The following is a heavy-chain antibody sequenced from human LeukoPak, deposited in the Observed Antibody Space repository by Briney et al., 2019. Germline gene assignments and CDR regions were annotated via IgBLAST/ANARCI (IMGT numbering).Heavy chain of an antibody. J-gene: IGHJ3*02. V-gene: IGHV1-2*02. CDR3: ARSLVGGDAFDI. CDR1: GYTFTVYY. Sequence: ASGKVTCNASGYTFTVYYMHWVRHAPGQGLEWMGWINPNSGGTNYAHNSQGRVHMTRDTYISTAYIELSRLRPDATAVYYCARSLVGGDAFDIWGQGTMVTVSS. D-gene: IGHD3-16*01. CDR2: INPNSGGT.